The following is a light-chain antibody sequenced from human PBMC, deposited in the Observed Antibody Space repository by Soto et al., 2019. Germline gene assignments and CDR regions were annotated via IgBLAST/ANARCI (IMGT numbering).Light chain of an antibody. J-gene: IGKJ5*01. CDR2: FGS. V-gene: IGKV2-28*01. CDR1: QSLLYNNTYNY. Sequence: EIFMTQSPRSLPVTPGEAASSSCRSSQSLLYNNTYNYLDWYVQKPGQSPQLLIYFGSNRAPGVPDRFSGSGSGTDFTLKINRVEAEDVGTYYCMQALQSLTFGQGTRLEI. CDR3: MQALQSLT.